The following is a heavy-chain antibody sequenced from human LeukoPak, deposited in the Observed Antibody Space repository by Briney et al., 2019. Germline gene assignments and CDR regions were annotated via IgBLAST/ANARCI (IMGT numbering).Heavy chain of an antibody. CDR2: ISAYNGNT. J-gene: IGHJ6*03. D-gene: IGHD2-2*01. V-gene: IGHV1-18*01. CDR3: ARWKGSSTSWSSRGSPYYMDV. CDR1: GYTFTSYG. Sequence: GASVKVSCKASGYTFTSYGISWVRQAPGQGLEWMGWISAYNGNTNYAQKLQGRATMTTDTSTSTAYMELRSLRSDDTAVYYCARWKGSSTSWSSRGSPYYMDVWGKGTTVTVSS.